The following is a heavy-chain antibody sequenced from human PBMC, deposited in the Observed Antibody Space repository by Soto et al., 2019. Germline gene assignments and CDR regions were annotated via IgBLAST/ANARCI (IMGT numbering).Heavy chain of an antibody. Sequence: PSETMSLTCTVSGASFTDGSLFWGWIRQSPGKGVEWIASTYIGGMTYYNPSLRSRVTISVDTSKSQFSLRLNSVTAADTAVYYGATAPEIVSPAGDPLNRLALRGNGAPVIV. V-gene: IGHV4-39*01. CDR3: ATAPEIVSPAGDPLNRLAL. CDR1: GASFTDGSLF. J-gene: IGHJ6*03. CDR2: TYIGGMT. D-gene: IGHD2-21*01.